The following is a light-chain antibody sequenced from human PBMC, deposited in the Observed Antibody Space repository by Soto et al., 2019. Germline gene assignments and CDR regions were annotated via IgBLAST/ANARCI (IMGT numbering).Light chain of an antibody. CDR3: CSYAGSNKV. J-gene: IGLJ2*01. Sequence: QSALTQPASVSGSPGQSITISCTGTSSDVGSYNLVSWYQQHLGKAPKLMIYEGSKRPSGVSNRFSGSKSGNTASLTISGLQAEDEADYYCCSYAGSNKVFGGGTKLTVL. V-gene: IGLV2-23*01. CDR1: SSDVGSYNL. CDR2: EGS.